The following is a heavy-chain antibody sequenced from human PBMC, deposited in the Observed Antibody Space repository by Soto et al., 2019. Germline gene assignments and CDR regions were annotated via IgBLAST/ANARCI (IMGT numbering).Heavy chain of an antibody. V-gene: IGHV3-9*01. J-gene: IGHJ4*02. Sequence: DVQLVESGGGLVQPGRSLRLSCAASGFTFDDYAMHWVRQAPGKGLEWVSGISWNSGSIGYADSVKGRFTISRDNAKNSLYLQMNSLRAEDTALYYCAKAHGYYDSSGLDYWGQGTLVTVSS. D-gene: IGHD3-22*01. CDR2: ISWNSGSI. CDR1: GFTFDDYA. CDR3: AKAHGYYDSSGLDY.